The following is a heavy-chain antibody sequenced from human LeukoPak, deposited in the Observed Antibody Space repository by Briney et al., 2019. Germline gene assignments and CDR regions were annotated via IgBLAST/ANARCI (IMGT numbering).Heavy chain of an antibody. CDR1: GGSISSYC. J-gene: IGHJ4*02. V-gene: IGHV4-59*01. Sequence: SETLSLTCTVSGGSISSYCWSWIRQPPGKGLEWIGYIYYSGSTNYNPSLKSRVTISVDTSKNQFSLKLSSVTAADTAVYYCARESGSYVSYWGQGTLVTVSS. CDR3: ARESGSYVSY. CDR2: IYYSGST. D-gene: IGHD1-26*01.